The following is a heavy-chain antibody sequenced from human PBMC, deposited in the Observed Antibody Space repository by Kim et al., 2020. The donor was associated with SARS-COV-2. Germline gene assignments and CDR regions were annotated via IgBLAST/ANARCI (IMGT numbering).Heavy chain of an antibody. CDR2: IYNSGRS. D-gene: IGHD6-13*01. J-gene: IGHJ5*01. V-gene: IGHV4-61*08. CDR3: ARDVGWSAAGSGNLFDS. CDR1: GGSFSSGGYY. Sequence: SETLSLTCTVSGGSFSSGGYYWSWIRPPPGKKLEWIGYIYNSGRSNYNPSLKSRVTTSVDTSKNQFSLKLNSVTAADTAVYYSARDVGWSAAGSGNLFDS.